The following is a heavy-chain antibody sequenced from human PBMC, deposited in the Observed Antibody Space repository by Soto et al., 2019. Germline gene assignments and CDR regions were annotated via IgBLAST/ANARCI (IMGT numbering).Heavy chain of an antibody. CDR1: GYSISSGYY. J-gene: IGHJ6*02. V-gene: IGHV4-38-2*01. Sequence: SETLSLTCAVSGYSISSGYYWGWIRQPPGKGLEWIGSIYHSGSTYYTPSLKSRVTISVDTSKNQFSLKLSSVTAADTAVYYCARAHCTNGVCYRGMDVWGQGTTVTVSS. D-gene: IGHD2-8*01. CDR2: IYHSGST. CDR3: ARAHCTNGVCYRGMDV.